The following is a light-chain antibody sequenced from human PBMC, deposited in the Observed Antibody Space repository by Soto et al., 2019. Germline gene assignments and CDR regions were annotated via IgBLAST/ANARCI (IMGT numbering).Light chain of an antibody. CDR3: QHYYNYPWT. Sequence: DIQMTQSPSTLSASVGDRVTITCRASQNVFTWLAWYQHKPGKAPKLLIYKASTLESGVPSRFSGSGSGTEFTLTISSLQPDDFATYYCQHYYNYPWTFGLGTKVEIK. CDR2: KAS. J-gene: IGKJ1*01. V-gene: IGKV1-5*03. CDR1: QNVFTW.